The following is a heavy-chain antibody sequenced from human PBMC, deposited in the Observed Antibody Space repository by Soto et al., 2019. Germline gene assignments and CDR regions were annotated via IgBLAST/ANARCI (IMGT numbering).Heavy chain of an antibody. CDR1: GDSVSSNSAA. CDR3: AKDLRIAAACTRVGNHYGMDV. Sequence: PSQTLSLTCAISGDSVSSNSAAWNWIRPSPSRGLEWLGRTYYRSKWYNDYAVSVKSRITINPDTSKNQFSLQLNSVTPEDTAVYYFAKDLRIAAACTRVGNHYGMDVWGQGTTVTVSS. D-gene: IGHD6-13*01. J-gene: IGHJ6*02. V-gene: IGHV6-1*01. CDR2: TYYRSKWYN.